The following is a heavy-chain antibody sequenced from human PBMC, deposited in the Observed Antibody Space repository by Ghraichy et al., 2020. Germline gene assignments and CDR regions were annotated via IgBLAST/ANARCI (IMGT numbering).Heavy chain of an antibody. CDR2: IKQDGSEK. J-gene: IGHJ4*02. CDR1: GFTFSSYW. CDR3: ARDPAAAGTSRLQDY. D-gene: IGHD6-13*01. Sequence: GGSLRLSCAASGFTFSSYWMSWVRQAPGKGLEWVANIKQDGSEKYYVDSVKGRFTISRDNAKNSLYLQMNSLRAEDTAVYYCARDPAAAGTSRLQDYWGQGTLVTVSS. V-gene: IGHV3-7*03.